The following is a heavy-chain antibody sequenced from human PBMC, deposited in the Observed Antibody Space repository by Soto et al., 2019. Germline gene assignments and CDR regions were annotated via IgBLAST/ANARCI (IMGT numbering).Heavy chain of an antibody. D-gene: IGHD6-19*01. CDR2: INSDGSST. CDR3: ARRRGSSGWKTNFDY. J-gene: IGHJ4*02. V-gene: IGHV3-74*01. Sequence: EVQLVESGGGLVQPGGSLRLSCAASGFTFSSYWMHWVRQAPGKGLVWVSRINSDGSSTSYADSVKGRFTISRDNAKNTLYLQMNSLRAADTAVYYCARRRGSSGWKTNFDYWGQGTLVTVSS. CDR1: GFTFSSYW.